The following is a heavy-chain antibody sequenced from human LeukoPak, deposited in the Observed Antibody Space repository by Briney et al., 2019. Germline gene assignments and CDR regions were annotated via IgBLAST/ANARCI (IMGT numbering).Heavy chain of an antibody. J-gene: IGHJ4*02. CDR3: ARHVVAYDYGDY. Sequence: SETLSLTCTVSGGXIGSRGHYWGWIRQPPGKGLEWIGSIYYAGDTYYNPSLKSRVAISVDTSKNQFSLNLSSVTAADTAVYYCARHVVAYDYGDYWGQGTLVTVSS. CDR2: IYYAGDT. CDR1: GGXIGSRGHY. D-gene: IGHD4-17*01. V-gene: IGHV4-39*01.